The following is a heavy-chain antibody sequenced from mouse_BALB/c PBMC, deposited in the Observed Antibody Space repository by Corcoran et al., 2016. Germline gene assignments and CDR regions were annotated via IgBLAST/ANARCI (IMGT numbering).Heavy chain of an antibody. Sequence: EVQLQQSGAELVKPGASVKLSCTASGFNIKDTYMHWVKQRPEQGLEWIGRIDPANGNTKYDPKFQGKATITADTSSNTAYLQLSSLTSEDTAVYYCARSDGYYVGFAYWGQGTLVTVSA. CDR2: IDPANGNT. J-gene: IGHJ3*01. V-gene: IGHV14-3*02. CDR1: GFNIKDTY. D-gene: IGHD2-3*01. CDR3: ARSDGYYVGFAY.